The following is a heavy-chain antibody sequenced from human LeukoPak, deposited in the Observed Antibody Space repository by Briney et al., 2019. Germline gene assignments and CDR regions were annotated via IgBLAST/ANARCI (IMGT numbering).Heavy chain of an antibody. V-gene: IGHV3-30-3*01. D-gene: IGHD3-16*02. J-gene: IGHJ4*02. Sequence: GGSLRLSCAAPGFTFSSYAMHWVRQAPGKGLEWVAVISYDGSNKYYADSVKGRFTISRDNSKNTLYLQMNSLRAEDTAVYYCARPYYVWGSYRYKGTEYYFDYWGQGTLVTVSS. CDR1: GFTFSSYA. CDR3: ARPYYVWGSYRYKGTEYYFDY. CDR2: ISYDGSNK.